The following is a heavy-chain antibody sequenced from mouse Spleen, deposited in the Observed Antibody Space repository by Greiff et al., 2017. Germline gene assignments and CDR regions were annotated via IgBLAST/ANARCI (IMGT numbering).Heavy chain of an antibody. J-gene: IGHJ3*01. CDR3: ARQGGRGFAY. D-gene: IGHD3-3*01. V-gene: IGHV5-9*04. Sequence: DVKLVESGGGLVKPGGSLKLSCAASGFTFSSYAMSWVRQTPEKRLEWVATISSGGGNTYYPDSVKGRFTISRDNAKNTLYLQMSSLKSEDTAMYYCARQGGRGFAYWGQGTLVTVSA. CDR2: ISSGGGNT. CDR1: GFTFSSYA.